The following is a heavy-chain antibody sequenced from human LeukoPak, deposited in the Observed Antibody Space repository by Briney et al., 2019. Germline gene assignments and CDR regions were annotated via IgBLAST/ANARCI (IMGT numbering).Heavy chain of an antibody. CDR1: GFTVSSNY. CDR2: IYSGGST. V-gene: IGHV3-53*01. D-gene: IGHD3-10*01. J-gene: IGHJ6*02. CDR3: ARERWGPQGVRGVPYYYYGMDV. Sequence: GGSLRLSCAASGFTVSSNYMSWVRQAPGKGLEWVSVIYSGGSTHYADSVKGRFTISRDNSKNTLYLQMNSLRAEDTAVYYCARERWGPQGVRGVPYYYYGMDVWGQGTTVTVSS.